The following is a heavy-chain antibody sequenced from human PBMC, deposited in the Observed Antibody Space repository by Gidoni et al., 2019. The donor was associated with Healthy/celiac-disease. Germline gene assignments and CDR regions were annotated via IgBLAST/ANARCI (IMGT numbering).Heavy chain of an antibody. D-gene: IGHD4-17*01. V-gene: IGHV3-30-3*01. Sequence: QVQLVESGGGVVQPGRSLRLSCAASGFPFSRYAMHWVPQAPGKGLESVAVISYDGSNKDYADSVKGRFTISRDNSKNTLYLQMNSLRAEDTAVYYCAREDGAPHGDPPGYGMDVWGQGTTVTVSS. CDR1: GFPFSRYA. J-gene: IGHJ6*02. CDR3: AREDGAPHGDPPGYGMDV. CDR2: ISYDGSNK.